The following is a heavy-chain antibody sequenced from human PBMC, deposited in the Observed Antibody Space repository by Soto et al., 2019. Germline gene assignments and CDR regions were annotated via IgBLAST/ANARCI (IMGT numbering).Heavy chain of an antibody. CDR2: VDGSGGDT. CDR3: AKEIFAAAYAATSAFDL. CDR1: GFTFSSHA. V-gene: IGHV3-23*01. J-gene: IGHJ4*02. D-gene: IGHD2-8*01. Sequence: HPGGSLRLSSAASGFTFSSHAMGWLCQAPGTGPEWVAFVDGSGGDTSYADSVKGRFSISRDNSDNSLFLHMDSLRAEDTGRYFCAKEIFAAAYAATSAFDLWGQGTLVTVSS.